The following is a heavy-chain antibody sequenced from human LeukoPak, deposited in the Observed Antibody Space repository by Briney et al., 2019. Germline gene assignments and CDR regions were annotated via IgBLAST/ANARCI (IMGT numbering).Heavy chain of an antibody. CDR3: ASVARGRYRSGGSCSNY. CDR1: GGSISSGGYY. D-gene: IGHD2-15*01. CDR2: IYYSGST. V-gene: IGHV4-31*03. J-gene: IGHJ4*02. Sequence: SETLSLTCTVSGGSISSGGYYWSWIRRHPGKGLEWIGYIYYSGSTYYNPSLKSRVTISVDTSKNQFSLKLSSVTAADTAVYYCASVARGRYRSGGSCSNYWGQGTLVTVSS.